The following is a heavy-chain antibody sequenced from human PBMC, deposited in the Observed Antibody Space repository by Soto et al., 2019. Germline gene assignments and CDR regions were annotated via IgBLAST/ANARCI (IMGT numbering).Heavy chain of an antibody. CDR2: ILNDGSRQ. Sequence: QVQLVESGGGEVQPGRSLRLSCEASGFTFSHYGMHWVRQAPGKGLEWVAVILNDGSRQHYADSVKGRLTISRDNSKNTLYLDMNSLRVEDTAVYYCARDDDYGDNGLDYWGQGTLVTVSS. CDR3: ARDDDYGDNGLDY. D-gene: IGHD4-17*01. V-gene: IGHV3-33*01. CDR1: GFTFSHYG. J-gene: IGHJ4*02.